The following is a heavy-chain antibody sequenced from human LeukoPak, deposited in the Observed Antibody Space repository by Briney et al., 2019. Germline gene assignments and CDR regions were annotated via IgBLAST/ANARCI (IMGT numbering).Heavy chain of an antibody. V-gene: IGHV3-21*01. CDR2: ISSSSSYI. J-gene: IGHJ3*02. D-gene: IGHD1-26*01. Sequence: GGSLRLSCAASGFTFSRNSMNWVRQAPGKGLEWVSSISSSSSYIYYADSVKGRFTISRDNARNSLYLQMNSLRAEDTAVYYCARDPTSSWETAFDIWGQGTMVTVSS. CDR3: ARDPTSSWETAFDI. CDR1: GFTFSRNS.